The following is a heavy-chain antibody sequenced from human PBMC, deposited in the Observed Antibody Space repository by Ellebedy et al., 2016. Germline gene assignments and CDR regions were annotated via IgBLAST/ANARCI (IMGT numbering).Heavy chain of an antibody. CDR1: GFTFSSYS. D-gene: IGHD2-2*01. Sequence: GESLKISXAASGFTFSSYSMNWVRQAPGKGLEWVSYISSSSSTIYYADSVKGRFTISRDNAKNSLYLQMNSLRDEDTAVYYCATDCSTSSCRFDYWGQGTQVTVSS. J-gene: IGHJ4*02. V-gene: IGHV3-48*02. CDR3: ATDCSTSSCRFDY. CDR2: ISSSSSTI.